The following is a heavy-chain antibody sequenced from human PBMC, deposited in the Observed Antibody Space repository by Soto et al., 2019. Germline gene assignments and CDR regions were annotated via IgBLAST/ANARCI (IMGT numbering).Heavy chain of an antibody. V-gene: IGHV1-2*02. D-gene: IGHD3-3*01. Sequence: ASVKVSCKASRYTFTSYYIHWVRQAPGQGLEWMGWINPNNGYTKYTQKFQGRVTVTRDTSITTAYLELTRLQSDDTAVYYCAKAKFDFWSGYWSPSLDFWGQGPLVTVSS. CDR1: RYTFTSYY. CDR3: AKAKFDFWSGYWSPSLDF. J-gene: IGHJ4*02. CDR2: INPNNGYT.